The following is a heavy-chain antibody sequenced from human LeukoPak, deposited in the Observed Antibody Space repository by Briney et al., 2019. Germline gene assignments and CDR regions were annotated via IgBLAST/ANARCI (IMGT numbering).Heavy chain of an antibody. V-gene: IGHV3-30*18. D-gene: IGHD3-22*01. J-gene: IGHJ4*02. CDR1: GFSFSSYG. Sequence: PGGSLRLSCAASGFSFSSYGIHWGRHAPGQGLLWVAVRGYDGSNKYYADSVKGRFTISRDNSKNTLYLQMNSLRTEDTAVYFCAKEIYYDSSAFFDYWGQGTLVTVSS. CDR2: RGYDGSNK. CDR3: AKEIYYDSSAFFDY.